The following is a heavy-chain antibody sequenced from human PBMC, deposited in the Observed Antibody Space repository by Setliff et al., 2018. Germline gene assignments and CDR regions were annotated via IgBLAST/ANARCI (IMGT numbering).Heavy chain of an antibody. D-gene: IGHD1-1*01. CDR2: FDPEDGET. Sequence: ASVKVSCKVSGYTLTELSMHWVRQAPGKGLEWMGGFDPEDGETIYAQKLQGRVTMTTDTSTNTAYLDLRNLRSDDTAVYYCARLTYNLYYYYLDVWGKGTPVTVSS. V-gene: IGHV1-24*01. J-gene: IGHJ6*03. CDR3: ARLTYNLYYYYLDV. CDR1: GYTLTELS.